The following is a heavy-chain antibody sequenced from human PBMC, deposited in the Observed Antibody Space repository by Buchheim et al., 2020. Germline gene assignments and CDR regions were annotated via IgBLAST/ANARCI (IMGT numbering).Heavy chain of an antibody. CDR2: ISSSSSYI. CDR1: GFPFSSYS. D-gene: IGHD3-22*01. Sequence: EVQLVESGGGLVKPGGSLRLSCAASGFPFSSYSMNWVRQAPGKGLEWVTSISSSSSYIHYAESVKGRFTISRENAKNSLYLQMNSLRAEDTAVYYCARETYYYDTSGYYHYYFDYWGQGTL. J-gene: IGHJ4*02. V-gene: IGHV3-21*01. CDR3: ARETYYYDTSGYYHYYFDY.